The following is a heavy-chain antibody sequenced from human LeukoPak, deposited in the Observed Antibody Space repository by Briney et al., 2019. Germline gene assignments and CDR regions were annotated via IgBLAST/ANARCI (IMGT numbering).Heavy chain of an antibody. D-gene: IGHD2-2*01. CDR3: ARDARCSSTSCQGWFDP. CDR2: IYTSGST. CDR1: NDSISTYF. J-gene: IGHJ5*01. V-gene: IGHV4-4*08. Sequence: SETLSLTCNVSNDSISTYFWSWIRQPPGKGLEWIGRIYTSGSTNYNPSLKSRVTISVDTSKNQFSLKLSSVTAADTAVYYCARDARCSSTSCQGWFDPWGQGTLVTVSS.